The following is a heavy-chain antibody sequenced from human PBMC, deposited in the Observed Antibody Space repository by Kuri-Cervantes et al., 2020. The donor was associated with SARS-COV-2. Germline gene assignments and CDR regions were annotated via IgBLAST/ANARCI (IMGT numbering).Heavy chain of an antibody. Sequence: GESLKISCAASGFTFSTYSMTWVRQAPGKGLEWVSSISSSSSQRYYVDSVKGRITISRDNAKNSLYLQMNSLRAEDTAVYYSASYSERAMDVWGKGTTVTVSS. CDR2: ISSSSSQR. V-gene: IGHV3-21*01. CDR1: GFTFSTYS. J-gene: IGHJ6*04. D-gene: IGHD6-13*01. CDR3: ASYSERAMDV.